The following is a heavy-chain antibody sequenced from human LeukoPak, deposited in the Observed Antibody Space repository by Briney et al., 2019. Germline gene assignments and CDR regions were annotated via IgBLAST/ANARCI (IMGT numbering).Heavy chain of an antibody. CDR2: IYYSGST. J-gene: IGHJ4*02. CDR3: ARRMSGQWLVIAFDY. Sequence: SETLPLTCTVSGVSISSSSYYWGWIRQPPGKGLEWIGSIYYSGSTYYNPSLKSRVTISVDTSKNQFSLKLSSVTAADTAVYYCARRMSGQWLVIAFDYWGQGTLVTVSS. D-gene: IGHD6-19*01. V-gene: IGHV4-39*01. CDR1: GVSISSSSYY.